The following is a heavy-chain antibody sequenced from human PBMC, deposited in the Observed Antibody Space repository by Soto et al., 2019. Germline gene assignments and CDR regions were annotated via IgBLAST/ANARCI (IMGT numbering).Heavy chain of an antibody. Sequence: TSETLSLTCTVSGASTGSGGYYWSWIRQHPGKGLEWIGYIYYTGSTYYSPSLESRASISVDTSKNQFSLKVDSVTAADTAVYYCARADYGDRGLAFDSWGQGTLDTVSS. J-gene: IGHJ4*02. CDR1: GASTGSGGYY. D-gene: IGHD4-17*01. CDR3: ARADYGDRGLAFDS. V-gene: IGHV4-31*03. CDR2: IYYTGST.